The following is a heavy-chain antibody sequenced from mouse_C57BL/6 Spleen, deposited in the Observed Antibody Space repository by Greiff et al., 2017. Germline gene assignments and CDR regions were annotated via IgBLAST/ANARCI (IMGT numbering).Heavy chain of an antibody. Sequence: VQRVESGAELVRPGASVTLSCKASGYTFTDYEMHWVKQTPVHGLEWIGAIDPETGGTAYNQKFKGKAILTADKSSSTAYMELRSLTSEDSAVXYCTRSDYWGQGTTLTVSS. CDR2: IDPETGGT. CDR3: TRSDY. CDR1: GYTFTDYE. V-gene: IGHV1-15*01. J-gene: IGHJ2*01.